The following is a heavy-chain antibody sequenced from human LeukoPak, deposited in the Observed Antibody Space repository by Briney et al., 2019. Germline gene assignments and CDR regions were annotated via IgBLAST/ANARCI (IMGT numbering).Heavy chain of an antibody. D-gene: IGHD1-7*01. Sequence: GRSLRLSCAASEFTFSKYGMHWVRQAPGKGLEWVASISFDINDRKYAESVRGRFTISRDNSKNTLYLQMNSLRPEDTAVYYCARDASGLYNWNFNWFDPWGQGTLVTVSS. CDR2: ISFDINDR. CDR3: ARDASGLYNWNFNWFDP. V-gene: IGHV3-30*03. CDR1: EFTFSKYG. J-gene: IGHJ5*02.